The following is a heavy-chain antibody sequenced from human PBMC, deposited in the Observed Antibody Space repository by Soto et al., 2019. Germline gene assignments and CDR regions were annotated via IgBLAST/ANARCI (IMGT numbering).Heavy chain of an antibody. V-gene: IGHV6-1*01. J-gene: IGHJ4*02. CDR3: ARGVAGSGFDL. CDR1: GDSVSSNTAA. D-gene: IGHD6-19*01. CDR2: TYYRSNWRN. Sequence: QVHLQQSGPGLVKPSQTLSLTCAISGDSVSSNTAAWNWIRSSPSRGLEWLGRTYYRSNWRNDYAVSVKSRITVNPDTSKNHFSLQLTSVTPEDTAVYYCARGVAGSGFDLWGQGTLVTVSS.